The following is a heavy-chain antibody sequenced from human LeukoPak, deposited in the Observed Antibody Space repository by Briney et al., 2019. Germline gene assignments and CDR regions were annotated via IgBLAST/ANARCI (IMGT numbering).Heavy chain of an antibody. Sequence: GGSLRLSCAASEFIFSDYWMGWVRQAPGRGLECVANIKQDGSETYYVDSVKGRFTISRDNAKNAVFLQMNSLRAEDTAVYYCAKEPYSSGWFDYWGQGTLVTVSS. V-gene: IGHV3-7*03. CDR2: IKQDGSET. D-gene: IGHD6-19*01. CDR1: EFIFSDYW. J-gene: IGHJ4*02. CDR3: AKEPYSSGWFDY.